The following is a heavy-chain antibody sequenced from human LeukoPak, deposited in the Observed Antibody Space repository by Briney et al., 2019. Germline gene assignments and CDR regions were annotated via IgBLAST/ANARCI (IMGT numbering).Heavy chain of an antibody. CDR2: IKQDGSEK. V-gene: IGHV3-7*05. Sequence: GGSLRLSCAASGFTFSSYWMSWVRQAPGKGLEWVANIKQDGSEKYYVDSVKGRSTISRDNAKNSLYLQMNSLRAEDTAVYYCARDQRYCSSSSCPWEPFDYWGQGTLVTVSS. J-gene: IGHJ4*02. CDR1: GFTFSSYW. D-gene: IGHD2-2*01. CDR3: ARDQRYCSSSSCPWEPFDY.